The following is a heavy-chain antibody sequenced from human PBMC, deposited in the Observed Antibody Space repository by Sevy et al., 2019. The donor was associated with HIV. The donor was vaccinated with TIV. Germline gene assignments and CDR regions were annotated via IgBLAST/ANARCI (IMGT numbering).Heavy chain of an antibody. J-gene: IGHJ4*02. Sequence: GGSLRLSCAASGFTFSSYGMHWVRQAPGKGLEWVAVIWFDGSNTYYAYSVKGRFTISRDIAENTLHLQMNSLRAEDTAVYYCARDLEFYDYGAYGPSFMPDYWGQGTLVTVSS. CDR1: GFTFSSYG. V-gene: IGHV3-33*01. CDR3: ARDLEFYDYGAYGPSFMPDY. D-gene: IGHD3-16*01. CDR2: IWFDGSNT.